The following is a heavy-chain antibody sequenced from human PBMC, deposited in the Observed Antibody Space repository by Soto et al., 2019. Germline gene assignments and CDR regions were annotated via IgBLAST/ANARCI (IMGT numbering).Heavy chain of an antibody. Sequence: QVQLVQSGAEVQKPGSSLRVSCEASGGTLSSYTFNWVRQAPGRGLEWMGRIIPVLNITNYAQNFKGRVTITADKSTSTVYMELSSLRSDDSAIYYCARGVWVTDGGMNYYYYYMDVWGKGSTVTVSS. J-gene: IGHJ6*03. CDR1: GGTLSSYT. CDR2: IIPVLNIT. D-gene: IGHD2-21*02. CDR3: ARGVWVTDGGMNYYYYYMDV. V-gene: IGHV1-69*02.